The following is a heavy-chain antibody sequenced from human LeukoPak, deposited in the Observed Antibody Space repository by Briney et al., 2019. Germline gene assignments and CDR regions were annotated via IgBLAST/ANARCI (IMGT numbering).Heavy chain of an antibody. J-gene: IGHJ4*02. CDR3: AREGPRSSHRYLDY. Sequence: SSETLSLTCAVYGGSFSGYYWSWIRQPPGKGLDWVGEINHSGSTNYNPSLKSRVTISVDTSKNQFSLKLSSVTAADTAVYYCAREGPRSSHRYLDYWGQGTLVTVSS. CDR2: INHSGST. CDR1: GGSFSGYY. D-gene: IGHD1-26*01. V-gene: IGHV4-34*01.